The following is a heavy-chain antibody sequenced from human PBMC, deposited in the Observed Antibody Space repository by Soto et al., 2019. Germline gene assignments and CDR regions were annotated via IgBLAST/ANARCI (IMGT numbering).Heavy chain of an antibody. V-gene: IGHV4-59*08. J-gene: IGHJ4*02. CDR3: ARAPPSGTFDY. Sequence: SETLSLTCTVSGGSISRYYWSWIRQPPGKGLKYIGYVYSSGSTNYNPSLKSRATISVDTSKNQFSLKLSSVTAADTAVYFCARAPPSGTFDYWSQGTLVTVSS. CDR1: GGSISRYY. D-gene: IGHD3-10*01. CDR2: VYSSGST.